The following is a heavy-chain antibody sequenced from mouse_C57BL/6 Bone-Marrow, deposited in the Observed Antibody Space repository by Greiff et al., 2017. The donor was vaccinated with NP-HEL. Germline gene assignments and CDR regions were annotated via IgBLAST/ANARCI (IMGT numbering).Heavy chain of an antibody. CDR1: GFSLTSYG. CDR3: AGRGNWGFAY. CDR2: IWSGGST. J-gene: IGHJ3*01. D-gene: IGHD4-1*01. Sequence: VQLQQSGPGLVQPSQSLSITCTVSGFSLTSYGVHWVRQSPGKGLEWLGVIWSGGSTDYNAAFISRLSISKDNSKSQVFFKMNSLQADDTAIYYCAGRGNWGFAYWGQGTLVTVSA. V-gene: IGHV2-2*01.